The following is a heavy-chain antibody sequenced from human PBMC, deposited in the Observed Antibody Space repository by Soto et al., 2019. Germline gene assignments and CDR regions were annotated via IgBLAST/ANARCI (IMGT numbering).Heavy chain of an antibody. D-gene: IGHD3-22*01. CDR3: PTQDRDYSHTIRYSSFDY. CDR1: GYSFTSYW. CDR2: IYPGDSDT. V-gene: IGHV5-51*01. J-gene: IGHJ4*02. Sequence: GESLKISCKGSGYSFTSYWIGWVRQMPGKGLEWMGIIYPGDSDTRYSPSFQGQVTISVDKSIRTAYLQWSGLKASDTAMYSFPTQDRDYSHTIRYSSFDYWAQGPLVTVSS.